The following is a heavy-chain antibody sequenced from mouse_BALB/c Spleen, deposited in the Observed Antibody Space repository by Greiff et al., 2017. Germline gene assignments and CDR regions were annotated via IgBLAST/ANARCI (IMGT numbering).Heavy chain of an antibody. CDR1: GFTFSSYA. V-gene: IGHV5-6-5*01. CDR2: ISSGGST. CDR3: ARQGTTVLYWYFDV. D-gene: IGHD1-1*01. Sequence: DVQLVESGGGLVKPGGSLKLSCAASGFTFSSYAMSWVRQTPEKRLEWVASISSGGSTYYPDSVKGRFTISRDNAKNTLYLQMSSLKSEDTAMYYCARQGTTVLYWYFDVWGAGTTVTVSS. J-gene: IGHJ1*01.